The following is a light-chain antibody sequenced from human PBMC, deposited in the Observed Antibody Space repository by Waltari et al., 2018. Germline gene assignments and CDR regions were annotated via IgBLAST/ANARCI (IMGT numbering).Light chain of an antibody. CDR2: DVT. CDR3: SSYAGSSTLL. J-gene: IGLJ2*01. CDR1: SSDIGGYTS. V-gene: IGLV2-8*01. Sequence: QSALTQPPSASGSPGQSVTISCTGTSSDIGGYTSAPWYQQRPGKAPKLLIYDVTKRPSGVPDRFSDSKSGNTASLTVSGLRAEDEADYYCSSYAGSSTLLFGGGTQLTVL.